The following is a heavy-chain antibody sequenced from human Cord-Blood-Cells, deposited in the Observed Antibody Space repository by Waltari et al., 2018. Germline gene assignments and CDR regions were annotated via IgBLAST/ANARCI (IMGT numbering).Heavy chain of an antibody. V-gene: IGHV4-39*01. CDR3: ARRCSSTSCYFRVDY. J-gene: IGHJ4*02. CDR2: IYYSGST. CDR1: GGSISSSSYY. Sequence: QLQLQESGPGLVKPSETLSLTCTVSGGSISSSSYYWGWIRQPPGKGLEWIGSIYYSGSTYHNPSLKSRVTISVDTSKNQFSLKLSSVTAADTAVYYCARRCSSTSCYFRVDYWGQGTLVTVSS. D-gene: IGHD2-2*01.